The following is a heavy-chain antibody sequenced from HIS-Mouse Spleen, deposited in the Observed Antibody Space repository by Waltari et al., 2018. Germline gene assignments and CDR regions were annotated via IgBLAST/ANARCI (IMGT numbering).Heavy chain of an antibody. Sequence: QVQLQQWGAGLLKPSETLSLTCAVYGGSVSGYYWRWISQPPGKGLEWIGEINHSGSTNYNPSLKSRVTISVDTSKNQFSLKLSSVTAADTAVYYCARVRTGDPSYWYFDLWGRGTLVTVSS. CDR3: ARVRTGDPSYWYFDL. D-gene: IGHD7-27*01. V-gene: IGHV4-34*01. J-gene: IGHJ2*01. CDR2: INHSGST. CDR1: GGSVSGYY.